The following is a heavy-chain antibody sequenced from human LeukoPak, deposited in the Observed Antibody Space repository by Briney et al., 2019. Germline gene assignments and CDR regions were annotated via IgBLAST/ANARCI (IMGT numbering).Heavy chain of an antibody. Sequence: GASVKVSCKASGYTFTSYGISWVRQAPGQGLEWMGWISAYNGNTSYAQKFQGRVTMTRDTSTSTVYMELSSLRSEDTAVYYCARDPKRGFDYWDQGTLVTVSS. V-gene: IGHV1-18*01. J-gene: IGHJ4*02. CDR1: GYTFTSYG. CDR2: ISAYNGNT. D-gene: IGHD3-10*01. CDR3: ARDPKRGFDY.